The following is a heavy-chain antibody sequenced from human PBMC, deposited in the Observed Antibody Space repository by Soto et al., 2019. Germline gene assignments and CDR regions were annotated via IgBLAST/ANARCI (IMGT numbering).Heavy chain of an antibody. CDR2: IIPILDVS. CDR3: AARPCSSSTCFPPGPY. CDR1: GGTFSSYT. D-gene: IGHD6-13*01. V-gene: IGHV1-69*02. J-gene: IGHJ4*02. Sequence: QVQLVQSGAEVKKPGSSVKVSCKASGGTFSSYTFSWVRQAPGQGLEWMGRIIPILDVSTYSQNFRGRVTITADKSTSTVYMELSSMTSEDTALYFCAARPCSSSTCFPPGPYWGQGPLVAVSS.